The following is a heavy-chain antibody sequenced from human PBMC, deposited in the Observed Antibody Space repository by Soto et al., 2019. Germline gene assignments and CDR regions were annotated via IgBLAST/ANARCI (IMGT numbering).Heavy chain of an antibody. CDR3: VKGKTLLWFGEVFY. D-gene: IGHD3-10*01. CDR2: ISGSGGST. V-gene: IGHV3-23*01. J-gene: IGHJ4*02. Sequence: EVQLLESGGGLVQPGGSLRLSCAASGFTFSSYAMSWVRQAPGKGLEWVSAISGSGGSTYYADSVKGRFTISRDNSKNTLYLQMNSLRAEDTAVYYCVKGKTLLWFGEVFYWGQGTLVTVSS. CDR1: GFTFSSYA.